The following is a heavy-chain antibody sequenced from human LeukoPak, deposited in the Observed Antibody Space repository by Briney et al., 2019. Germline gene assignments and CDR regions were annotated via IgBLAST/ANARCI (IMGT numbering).Heavy chain of an antibody. CDR1: GFTFSSYG. CDR2: IRYDGSNK. V-gene: IGHV3-30*02. J-gene: IGHJ4*02. D-gene: IGHD6-13*01. CDR3: AKDHMNSSSWPTHFDY. Sequence: PGGSMRLSCAASGFTFSSYGMHWVRQAPGKGLEWEAFIRYDGSNKYYADSVKGRFTISRDNSKNTLYLQMNSLRAEDTAVYYCAKDHMNSSSWPTHFDYWGQGTLVTVSS.